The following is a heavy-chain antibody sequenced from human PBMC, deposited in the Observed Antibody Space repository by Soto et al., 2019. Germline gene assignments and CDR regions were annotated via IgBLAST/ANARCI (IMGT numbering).Heavy chain of an antibody. CDR2: TYYRRNT. J-gene: IGHJ6*03. CDR3: ARLFAVGIRGVSYSYHYIDV. V-gene: IGHV4-39*01. D-gene: IGHD3-10*01. CDR1: GGSIDSSDFY. Sequence: PSETLSLTCSVSGGSIDSSDFYWVWVRQPPGEGLEWIGSTYYRRNTYYNSSLRSRVTLSVDTSKNQFSLRLSSVTAADTAVYYCARLFAVGIRGVSYSYHYIDVWGRGSTVTVSS.